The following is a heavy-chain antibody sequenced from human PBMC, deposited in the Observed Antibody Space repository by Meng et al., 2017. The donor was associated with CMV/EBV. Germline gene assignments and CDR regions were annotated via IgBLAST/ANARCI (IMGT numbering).Heavy chain of an antibody. D-gene: IGHD3-3*01. V-gene: IGHV3-74*01. CDR1: FTFSSYW. Sequence: FTFSSYWMYWVRQAPGKGLVWVSRINSDGSSTSYADSVKGRFTISRDNAKNTLYLQMNSLRAEDTAVYYCARDANYDFWSGYFGWFDPWGQGTLVTVSS. CDR3: ARDANYDFWSGYFGWFDP. CDR2: INSDGSST. J-gene: IGHJ5*02.